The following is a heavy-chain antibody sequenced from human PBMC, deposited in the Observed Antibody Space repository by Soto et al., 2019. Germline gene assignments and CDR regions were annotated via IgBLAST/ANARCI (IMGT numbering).Heavy chain of an antibody. D-gene: IGHD6-19*01. CDR2: ISGSGGST. CDR3: AKGAYSSGWYGSVVDY. J-gene: IGHJ4*02. Sequence: EVQLLESGGGLVQPGGSLRLSCAASGFTFSSYAMSWVRQAPGKGLEWVSAISGSGGSTYYADSVKGRFTISRDNSKNKLYLQMNSLRAEDTAVYYCAKGAYSSGWYGSVVDYWGQGTLVTVSS. V-gene: IGHV3-23*01. CDR1: GFTFSSYA.